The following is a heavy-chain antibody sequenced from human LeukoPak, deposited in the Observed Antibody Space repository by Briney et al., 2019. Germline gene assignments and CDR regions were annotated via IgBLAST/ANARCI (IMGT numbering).Heavy chain of an antibody. J-gene: IGHJ4*02. CDR3: ALIAVDWQQPFDY. CDR1: GFTFSSYS. CDR2: ISSSSSTI. Sequence: GGSLRLSCAASGFTFSSYSMNWVRQAPGKGLEWVSYISSSSSTIYYADSVKGRFTISRDNAKNSVYLQMNSLRAEDTAVYYCALIAVDWQQPFDYWGQGTLVTVSS. D-gene: IGHD6-13*01. V-gene: IGHV3-48*01.